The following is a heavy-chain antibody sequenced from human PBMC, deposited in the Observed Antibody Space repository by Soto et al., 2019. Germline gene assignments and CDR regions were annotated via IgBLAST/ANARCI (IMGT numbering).Heavy chain of an antibody. D-gene: IGHD2-2*01. CDR2: IIPIFGTA. J-gene: IGHJ5*02. Sequence: QVQLVQSGAEVKKPGSSVKVSCKASGGTFSSYAISWVRQAPGQGLEWMGGIIPIFGTANYAQEFQGRVTITADEATSTAYMELSSLRSEDTAVYYCARGAGGQLLFRNWFDPWGQGTLVTVSS. CDR1: GGTFSSYA. CDR3: ARGAGGQLLFRNWFDP. V-gene: IGHV1-69*01.